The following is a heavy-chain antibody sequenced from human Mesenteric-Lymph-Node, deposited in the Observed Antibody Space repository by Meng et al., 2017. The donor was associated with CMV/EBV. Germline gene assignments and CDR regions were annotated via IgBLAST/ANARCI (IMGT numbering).Heavy chain of an antibody. CDR2: INPNSGGT. D-gene: IGHD2-2*02. V-gene: IGHV1-2*02. Sequence: ASVKVSCKASGYTFTGYYMHWVRQAPGQGLEWMGWINPNSGGTNYAQKFQGRVTMTRDTSISTAYMELSRLRSDDTAVYYCARENDIVVVPAGIGAFDIWGQGTMVTVSS. J-gene: IGHJ3*02. CDR3: ARENDIVVVPAGIGAFDI. CDR1: GYTFTGYY.